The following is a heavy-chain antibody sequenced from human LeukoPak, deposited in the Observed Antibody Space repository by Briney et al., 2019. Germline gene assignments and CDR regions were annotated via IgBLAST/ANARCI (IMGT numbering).Heavy chain of an antibody. CDR1: GFTFDDHA. J-gene: IGHJ4*02. D-gene: IGHD5-24*01. CDR2: LSWNSGSI. V-gene: IGHV3-9*01. Sequence: GGSLRLSCAASGFTFDDHAMHWVRQAPGKGLEWVSGLSWNSGSIDYADSVKGRFAISRDNAKNSLYLQMNSLRAEDTALYYCAKGPGMATVKRYLDYWGQGTLVTVSS. CDR3: AKGPGMATVKRYLDY.